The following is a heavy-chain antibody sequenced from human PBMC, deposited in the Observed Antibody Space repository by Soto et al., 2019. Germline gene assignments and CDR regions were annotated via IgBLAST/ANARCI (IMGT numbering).Heavy chain of an antibody. CDR3: ARSGYYGSGSYYRRNWFDP. CDR1: GGSVSSGSYY. V-gene: IGHV4-61*01. J-gene: IGHJ5*02. CDR2: IYYSGST. Sequence: QVQLQESGPGLVKPSETLSLTCTVSGGSVSSGSYYWSWIRQPPGKGLEWIGYIYYSGSTNYNPSLKSRLTKSVDTSKNQSSLKLSSVTAADTAVYYCARSGYYGSGSYYRRNWFDPWGQGTLVTVSS. D-gene: IGHD3-10*01.